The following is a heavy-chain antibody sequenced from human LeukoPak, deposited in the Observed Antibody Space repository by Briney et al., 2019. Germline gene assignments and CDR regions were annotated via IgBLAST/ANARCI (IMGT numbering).Heavy chain of an antibody. Sequence: GSLRLSCAASGFSFSDYSMNWVRQAPGKGLEWIGEINHSGSTNYNPSLKSRVTISVDTSKNQFSLKLSSVTAADTAVYYCARVEMAGGVGYWGQGTLVTVSS. CDR2: INHSGST. V-gene: IGHV4-34*01. J-gene: IGHJ4*02. CDR1: GFSFSDYS. CDR3: ARVEMAGGVGY. D-gene: IGHD3-16*01.